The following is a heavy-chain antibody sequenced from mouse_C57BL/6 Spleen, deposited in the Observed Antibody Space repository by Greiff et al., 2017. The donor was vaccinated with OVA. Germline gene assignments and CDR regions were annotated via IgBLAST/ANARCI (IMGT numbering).Heavy chain of an antibody. CDR2: IWSDGST. CDR1: GFSLTSYG. V-gene: IGHV2-6-1*01. Sequence: VKLVESGPGLVAPSQSLSITCTVSGFSLTSYGVHWVRQPPGKGLEWLVVIWSDGSTTYNSALKSRLSISKDNSKSQVFLKMNSLQTDDTAMYYCARHRTGTYYYAMDYWGQGTSVTVSS. CDR3: ARHRTGTYYYAMDY. D-gene: IGHD4-1*01. J-gene: IGHJ4*01.